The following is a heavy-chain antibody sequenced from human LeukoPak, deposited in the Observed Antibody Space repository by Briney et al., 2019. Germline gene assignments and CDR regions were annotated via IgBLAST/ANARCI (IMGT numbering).Heavy chain of an antibody. V-gene: IGHV3-23*01. J-gene: IGHJ4*02. D-gene: IGHD3-16*01. CDR1: GFPFGSSA. CDR3: AKERRRVDTSMIRSYYFDS. Sequence: PGGSLRLSCAASGFPFGSSAMSWVRHTPGNGLEWVSSITGNGVTTYYADSVKGRFTISRDNSKNILFLQMNSLGAEDSASYFCAKERRRVDTSMIRSYYFDSWGQGTPVTVSS. CDR2: ITGNGVTT.